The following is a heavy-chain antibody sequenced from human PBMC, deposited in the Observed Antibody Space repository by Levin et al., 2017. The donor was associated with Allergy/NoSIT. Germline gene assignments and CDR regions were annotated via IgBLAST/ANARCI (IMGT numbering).Heavy chain of an antibody. CDR2: IRNKANSYTT. D-gene: IGHD4-17*01. V-gene: IGHV3-72*01. CDR3: ARRMVTTGGAETFDI. CDR1: GFIFSDHY. Sequence: GGSLRLSCEDSGFIFSDHYMDWVRQAPGKGLEWVGRIRNKANSYTTEYAASVKGRFTISRDDAENSLYLQMNSLKTEDTAVYYCARRMVTTGGAETFDIWGQGTMVTVFS. J-gene: IGHJ3*02.